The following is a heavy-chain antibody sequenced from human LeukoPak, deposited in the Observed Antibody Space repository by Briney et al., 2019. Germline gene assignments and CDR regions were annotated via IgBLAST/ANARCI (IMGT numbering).Heavy chain of an antibody. CDR2: INSNGGST. V-gene: IGHV3-64*01. Sequence: GGSLRLSCAASGFTFSNYAMYWVRQAPGKGLEYISTINSNGGSTHYANSVKGRFVISRDNSKNTLYLQLGSLRPDDTAVYYCARLWKALDYWGQGILVTVSS. CDR3: ARLWKALDY. D-gene: IGHD3-10*01. J-gene: IGHJ4*02. CDR1: GFTFSNYA.